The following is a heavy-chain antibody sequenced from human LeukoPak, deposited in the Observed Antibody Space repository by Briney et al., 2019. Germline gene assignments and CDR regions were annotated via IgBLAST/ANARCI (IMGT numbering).Heavy chain of an antibody. CDR2: INHSGST. V-gene: IGHV4-34*01. Sequence: PSETLSLTCAVSGGSVTTYSWSWIRQPPGKGLEWIGEINHSGSTNYNPSLKSRVTISVDTSKNQFSLKLSSVTAADTAVYYCARKNRQWLVATKGHFDYWGQGTLVTVSS. J-gene: IGHJ4*02. CDR1: GGSVTTYS. CDR3: ARKNRQWLVATKGHFDY. D-gene: IGHD6-19*01.